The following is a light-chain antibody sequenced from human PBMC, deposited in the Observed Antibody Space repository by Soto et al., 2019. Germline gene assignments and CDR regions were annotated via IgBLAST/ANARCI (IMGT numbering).Light chain of an antibody. CDR2: DAS. Sequence: TQSPSTLSASVGDRVTITCRASQSVSSSYLAWYQQKPGQAPRLLIFDASNRANGVPARFGGSGSGTDFTLTINSLEPEDFAVYYCQQRNVWPPITFGQGTRLEIK. J-gene: IGKJ5*01. CDR1: QSVSSSY. CDR3: QQRNVWPPIT. V-gene: IGKV3-11*01.